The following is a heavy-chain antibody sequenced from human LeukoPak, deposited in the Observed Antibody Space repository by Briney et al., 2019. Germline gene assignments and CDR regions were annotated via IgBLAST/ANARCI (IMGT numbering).Heavy chain of an antibody. Sequence: SETLSLTCTVSGGSISSSSYYWGWIRQPPGKGLEWIGSIYYSGSTYYNPSLKSRVTISVDTSKNQFSLKLSSVTAADTAVYYCARHQFSWTTDTPDAFDIWGQGTMVTVSS. V-gene: IGHV4-39*01. J-gene: IGHJ3*02. CDR3: ARHQFSWTTDTPDAFDI. D-gene: IGHD1-14*01. CDR1: GGSISSSSYY. CDR2: IYYSGST.